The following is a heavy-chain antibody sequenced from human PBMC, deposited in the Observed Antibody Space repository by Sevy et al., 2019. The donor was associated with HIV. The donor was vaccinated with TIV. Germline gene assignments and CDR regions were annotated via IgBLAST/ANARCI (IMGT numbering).Heavy chain of an antibody. CDR3: ARGRGDPRADCFDY. V-gene: IGHV3-21*01. D-gene: IGHD2-21*02. Sequence: GESLKISCAASGFTFNIYSMNWVRQPPGKGLEWVSSISGSSSYIFYADSVKGRFTISRDNAKNSLYLQMNSLRAEDTAVYYCARGRGDPRADCFDYWGQGTLVTVSS. CDR1: GFTFNIYS. CDR2: ISGSSSYI. J-gene: IGHJ4*02.